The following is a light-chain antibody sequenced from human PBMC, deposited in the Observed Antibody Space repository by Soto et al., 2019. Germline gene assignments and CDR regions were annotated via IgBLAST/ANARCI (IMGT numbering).Light chain of an antibody. J-gene: IGKJ3*01. CDR2: AAS. Sequence: DIQVTQSPSSLSASVGDRVTISCRAGQSITTYLNWYQQKPRKAPKLLISAASSLQSGVPSRFSGSGSGTDLTLTISSLQPEDFATYYCQQTYRGVTFGPGTKVD. V-gene: IGKV1-39*01. CDR1: QSITTY. CDR3: QQTYRGVT.